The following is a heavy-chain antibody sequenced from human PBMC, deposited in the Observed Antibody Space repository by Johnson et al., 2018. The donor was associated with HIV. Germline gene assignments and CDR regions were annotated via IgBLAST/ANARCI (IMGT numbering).Heavy chain of an antibody. Sequence: VQLVESGGGLVQPGGSLRLSCAASGFTVSSNYMSWVRQAPGKGLEWVSVIYSGGRTYHADPVKGRFTISRDNSKNTLYLQMNSLRAEDTAVYYCARGGYGEVFDIWGQGTMVTVSS. CDR1: GFTVSSNY. CDR2: IYSGGRT. CDR3: ARGGYGEVFDI. V-gene: IGHV3-66*01. J-gene: IGHJ3*02. D-gene: IGHD4-17*01.